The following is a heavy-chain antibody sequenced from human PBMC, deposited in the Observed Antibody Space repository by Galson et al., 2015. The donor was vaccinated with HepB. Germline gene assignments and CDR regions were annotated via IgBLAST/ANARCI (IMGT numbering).Heavy chain of an antibody. CDR1: GYSFTSYW. CDR3: ARSRAVPAAIPGYYYYGMDV. CDR2: IYPGDSDT. D-gene: IGHD2-2*01. J-gene: IGHJ6*02. Sequence: QSGAEVKKPGESLKISCKGSGYSFTSYWIGWVRQMPGKGLEWMGIIYPGDSDTRYSPSFQGQVTISADKSISTAYLQWSSLKASDTAMYYCARSRAVPAAIPGYYYYGMDVWGQGTTVTVSS. V-gene: IGHV5-51*01.